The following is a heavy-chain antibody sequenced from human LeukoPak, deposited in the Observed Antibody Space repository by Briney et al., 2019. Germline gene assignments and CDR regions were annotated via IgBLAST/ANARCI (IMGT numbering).Heavy chain of an antibody. CDR2: IIPIFGTA. V-gene: IGHV1-69*05. J-gene: IGHJ2*01. CDR3: ARDSRRSWYFDL. CDR1: GGTFGSYA. Sequence: SVKVSCKASGGTFGSYAISWVRQAPGQGLEWMGGIIPIFGTANYAQKFQGRVTMTRDTSTSTVYMELSSLRSEDTAVYYCARDSRRSWYFDLWGRGTLVTVSS.